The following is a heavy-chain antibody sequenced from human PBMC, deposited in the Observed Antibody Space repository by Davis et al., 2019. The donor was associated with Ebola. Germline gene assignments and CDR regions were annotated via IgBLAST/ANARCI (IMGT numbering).Heavy chain of an antibody. V-gene: IGHV4-39*07. CDR1: GGSISSSSYY. D-gene: IGHD3-16*01. CDR2: IYYSGST. J-gene: IGHJ6*02. CDR3: ARATFGYGMDV. Sequence: PSETLSLTCTVSGGSISSSSYYWGWIRQPPGKGLEWIGSIYYSGSTYYNPSLKSRVTISVDTSKNQFSLKLSSVTAADTAVYYCARATFGYGMDVWGQGTTVTVSS.